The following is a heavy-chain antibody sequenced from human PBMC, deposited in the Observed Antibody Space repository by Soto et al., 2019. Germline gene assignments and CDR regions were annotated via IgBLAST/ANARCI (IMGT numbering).Heavy chain of an antibody. V-gene: IGHV3-30*18. D-gene: IGHD1-7*01. CDR2: ISYDGSNK. CDR1: GFTFSSYG. CDR3: AKNWNSGYYYYYGMDV. J-gene: IGHJ6*02. Sequence: GGSLRLSCAASGFTFSSYGMHWFRQAPGKGLEWVAVISYDGSNKYYADSVKGRFTISRDNSKNTLYLQMNSLRAEDTAVYYCAKNWNSGYYYYYGMDVWGQGTTVTVSS.